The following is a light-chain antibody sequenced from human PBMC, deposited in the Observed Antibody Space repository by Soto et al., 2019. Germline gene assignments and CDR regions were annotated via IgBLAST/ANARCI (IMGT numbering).Light chain of an antibody. J-gene: IGLJ1*01. CDR3: SSYTSSSTYV. V-gene: IGLV2-14*01. Sequence: LIQPASVSGSPGQSITISCTGTSSDVGGYNYVSWYQQHPGKAPKLMIYDVSNRPSGVSNRFSGSKSGNTASLTISGLQAEYEADYYCSSYTSSSTYVFGTGTKVTV. CDR2: DVS. CDR1: SSDVGGYNY.